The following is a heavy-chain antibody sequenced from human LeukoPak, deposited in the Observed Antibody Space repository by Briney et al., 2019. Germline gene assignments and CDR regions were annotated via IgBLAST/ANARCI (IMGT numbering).Heavy chain of an antibody. J-gene: IGHJ5*02. CDR2: VYYSGNT. CDR3: ARVMAARREDLNWFDP. D-gene: IGHD6-6*01. CDR1: GGSISGSGSY. V-gene: IGHV4-39*07. Sequence: SETLSLTCTVSGGSISGSGSYWGWIRQPPGKGLEWIGSVYYSGNTYNPSLKSRVTISVDTSKNQFSLNLTSVNAADTAIYYCARVMAARREDLNWFDPWGQGTLVTVSS.